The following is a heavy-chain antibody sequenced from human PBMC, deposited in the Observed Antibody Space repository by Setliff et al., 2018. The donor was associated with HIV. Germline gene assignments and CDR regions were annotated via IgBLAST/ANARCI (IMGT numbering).Heavy chain of an antibody. CDR2: IIPIFSTS. Sequence: SVKVSCKASGGTFSSYVINWVRQAPGQGLEWMGGIIPIFSTSNYAQRFQGRVTITADESTSTAYMELYNLRSEDTAMYYCTRGRGIIGALVYWGQGTLVTVSS. CDR1: GGTFSSYV. V-gene: IGHV1-69*13. J-gene: IGHJ4*02. D-gene: IGHD2-21*01. CDR3: TRGRGIIGALVY.